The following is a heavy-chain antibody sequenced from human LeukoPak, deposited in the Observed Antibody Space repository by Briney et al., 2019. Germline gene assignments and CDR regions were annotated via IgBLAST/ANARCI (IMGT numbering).Heavy chain of an antibody. CDR2: INHSGST. J-gene: IGHJ4*02. CDR1: GGSFSGYY. V-gene: IGHV4-34*01. D-gene: IGHD6-19*01. Sequence: SETLSLTCAVYGGSFSGYYWSWIRQPPGKGLEWIGEINHSGSTNYNPSLKSRVTISVDTSKNQFSLKLSSVTAADTAVYYCARSPLGIAVAGYFDYWGQGTLVTVSS. CDR3: ARSPLGIAVAGYFDY.